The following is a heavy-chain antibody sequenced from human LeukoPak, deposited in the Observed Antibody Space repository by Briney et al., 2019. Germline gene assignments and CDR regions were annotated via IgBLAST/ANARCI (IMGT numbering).Heavy chain of an antibody. V-gene: IGHV1-2*02. D-gene: IGHD2-2*03. CDR2: INPNSGGT. Sequence: ASVKVSCKASGYTFTGYYMHWVRQAPGQGLEWMGWINPNSGGTNYAQKFQGRVTMTRDTSISTVYMELSGLRSDDTAIYYCARDQIGCGSSSSCFFDYWGQGTLVTVSS. J-gene: IGHJ4*02. CDR3: ARDQIGCGSSSSCFFDY. CDR1: GYTFTGYY.